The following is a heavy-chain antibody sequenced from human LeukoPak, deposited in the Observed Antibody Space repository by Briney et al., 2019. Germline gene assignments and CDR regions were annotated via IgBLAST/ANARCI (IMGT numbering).Heavy chain of an antibody. Sequence: VASVKVSCKASGYTFTGYYMHWVRQAPGQGLEWMGWINPNSGGTNYAQKFQGRVTMTRDTSISTAYMELSRLRSDDTAVYYCASQSSSWNTWFDPWGQGTLVTVSS. CDR1: GYTFTGYY. CDR3: ASQSSSWNTWFDP. J-gene: IGHJ5*02. D-gene: IGHD6-13*01. CDR2: INPNSGGT. V-gene: IGHV1-2*02.